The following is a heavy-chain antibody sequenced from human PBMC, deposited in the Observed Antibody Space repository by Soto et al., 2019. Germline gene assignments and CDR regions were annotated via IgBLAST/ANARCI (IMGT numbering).Heavy chain of an antibody. CDR2: IYYSGST. D-gene: IGHD6-19*01. Sequence: SETLSLTCTVSGGSVSSGSYYWSWIRQPPGKGLEWIGYIYYSGSTNYNPSLKSRVTISVDTSKNQFSLKLSSVTAADTAVYYCARAKRYSSGWYLSDYWGQGTLVTVSS. CDR3: ARAKRYSSGWYLSDY. J-gene: IGHJ4*02. V-gene: IGHV4-61*01. CDR1: GGSVSSGSYY.